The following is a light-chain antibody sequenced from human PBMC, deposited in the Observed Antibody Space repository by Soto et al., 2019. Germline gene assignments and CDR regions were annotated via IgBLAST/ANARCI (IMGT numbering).Light chain of an antibody. CDR1: QRISTN. J-gene: IGKJ3*01. CDR3: QQSHNRPS. CDR2: DAS. V-gene: IGKV3D-15*01. Sequence: IVMTQSPDTLSVSPGEGATLSCRASQRISTNLAWYQQRPGQAPRLLIYDASTRATGIPARFSGSGSGTEFTLTISSLQSEDSAVYYCQQSHNRPSFGPGTMVDIK.